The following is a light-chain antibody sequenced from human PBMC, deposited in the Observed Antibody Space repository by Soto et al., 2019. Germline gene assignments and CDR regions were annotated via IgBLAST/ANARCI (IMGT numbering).Light chain of an antibody. V-gene: IGLV2-14*03. CDR3: SSYTSSITQVL. J-gene: IGLJ2*01. CDR2: NVN. Sequence: QSALTQPASVSGSPGQSITISCTGATSDVGGYNYVSWYQHHPGEALKLIIYNVNDRPSGVSDRFSASKSGNTASLTISGLQGEDEGDYYCSSYTSSITQVLFGGGTKLTV. CDR1: TSDVGGYNY.